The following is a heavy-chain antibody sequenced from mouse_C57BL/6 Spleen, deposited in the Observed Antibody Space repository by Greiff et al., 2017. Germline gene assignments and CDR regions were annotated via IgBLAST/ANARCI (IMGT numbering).Heavy chain of an antibody. Sequence: QVQLKQSGAELARPGASVKMSCKASGYTFTSYTMHWVKQRPGQGLEWIGYINPSSGYTKYNQKFKDKATLTADKSSSTAYMQLSSLTSEDSAVYYCAGGEIYDGGMNYWGQGTTLTVSS. J-gene: IGHJ2*01. CDR2: INPSSGYT. D-gene: IGHD2-3*01. CDR1: GYTFTSYT. CDR3: AGGEIYDGGMNY. V-gene: IGHV1-4*01.